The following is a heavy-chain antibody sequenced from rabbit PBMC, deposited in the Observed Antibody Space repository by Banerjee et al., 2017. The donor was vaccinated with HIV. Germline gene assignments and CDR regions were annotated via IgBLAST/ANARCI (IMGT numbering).Heavy chain of an antibody. CDR3: VRDLYATSSAYYDL. CDR1: GFSFSSSYY. CDR2: INTSSGDT. V-gene: IGHV1S40*01. Sequence: GGGLVQPEGSLTLTCKASGFSFSSSYYMCWVRQAPGKGLEWIACINTSSGDTYYANWAKGRFTISKTSSTTVTLQMTGLTAADTATYFCVRDLYATSSAYYDLWGQGTLVTVS. J-gene: IGHJ3*01. D-gene: IGHD1-1*01.